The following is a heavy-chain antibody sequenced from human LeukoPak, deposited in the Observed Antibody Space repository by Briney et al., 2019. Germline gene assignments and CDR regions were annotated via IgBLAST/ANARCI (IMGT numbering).Heavy chain of an antibody. D-gene: IGHD3-10*01. V-gene: IGHV3-23*01. Sequence: PGGSLRLSCAASGFTFSNFAVSWVRQAPGKGLEWVSAISGSGGSTYYAESVKGQFTISRGNSQNTLFLQMNSLRVEDTAIYYCAKDSYVSGRPLHTFDVWGQGTMVTVSS. CDR1: GFTFSNFA. CDR3: AKDSYVSGRPLHTFDV. J-gene: IGHJ3*01. CDR2: ISGSGGST.